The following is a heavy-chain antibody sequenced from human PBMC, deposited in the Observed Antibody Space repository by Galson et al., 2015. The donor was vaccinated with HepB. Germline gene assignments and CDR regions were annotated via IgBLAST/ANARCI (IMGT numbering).Heavy chain of an antibody. D-gene: IGHD5-18*01. CDR3: VGDSVDTALVMDY. CDR1: GYTFNIYG. Sequence: SVKVSCKASGYTFNIYGISWVRQAPGQGLEWMGWISAHNGNTKYAQKFQGRVTMTTDTSASTVYMELRSLRSDDTASYYCVGDSVDTALVMDYWGQGTLVTVSS. J-gene: IGHJ4*02. V-gene: IGHV1-18*01. CDR2: ISAHNGNT.